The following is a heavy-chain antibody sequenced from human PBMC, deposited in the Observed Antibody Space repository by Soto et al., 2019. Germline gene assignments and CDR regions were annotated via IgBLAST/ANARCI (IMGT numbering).Heavy chain of an antibody. J-gene: IGHJ3*02. V-gene: IGHV4-4*02. CDR2: IYHSGST. Sequence: QVQLQESGPGLVKPSGTLSLTCAVSSGSISSSNWWSWVRQPPGKGLEWIGEIYHSGSTNYNPSLKSRVTISVDKSKNQFSLKLSSVTAADTAVYYCARDYVGYCSGGSCYRKGAFDIWGQGTMVTVSS. CDR1: SGSISSSNW. CDR3: ARDYVGYCSGGSCYRKGAFDI. D-gene: IGHD2-15*01.